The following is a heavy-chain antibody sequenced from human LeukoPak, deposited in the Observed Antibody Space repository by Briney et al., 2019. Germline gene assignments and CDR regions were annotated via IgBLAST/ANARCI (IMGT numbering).Heavy chain of an antibody. CDR1: GGSISSGGYY. D-gene: IGHD4-17*01. J-gene: IGHJ4*02. CDR3: ARSGNYGDYENGFDY. Sequence: PSETLSLTCTVSGGSISSGGYYWSWIRQPPGKGLEWIGYIYHSGSTYYNPSLKSRVTISVDTSKNQFSLKLSSVTAADTAVYYCARSGNYGDYENGFDYWGQGTLVTVSS. CDR2: IYHSGST. V-gene: IGHV4-30-2*01.